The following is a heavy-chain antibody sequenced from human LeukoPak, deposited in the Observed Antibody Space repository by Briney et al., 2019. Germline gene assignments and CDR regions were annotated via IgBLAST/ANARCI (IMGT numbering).Heavy chain of an antibody. V-gene: IGHV3-7*01. CDR3: ARVGRDKLRLGELSSVDY. CDR1: GFTFSNYW. J-gene: IGHJ4*02. D-gene: IGHD3-16*02. Sequence: GGSLRLSCGASGFTFSNYWMSWVRQAPGKGLEWVANINQDGSETHYVDSVKGRFTISRDNAKNSLYLQMNSLRAEDTAVYCCARVGRDKLRLGELSSVDYWGQGTLVTVSS. CDR2: INQDGSET.